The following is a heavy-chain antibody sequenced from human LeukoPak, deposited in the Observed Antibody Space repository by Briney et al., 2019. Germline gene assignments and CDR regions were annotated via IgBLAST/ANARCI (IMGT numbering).Heavy chain of an antibody. Sequence: GGSLRLSCAASGFTFSSYWMHWVRQAPGKGLVWVSRINSDGSSTSYADTVKGRLTISRDNAKNTLYLQMNSLRVEDTAVYYCARGDGYAQRDWGQGTLVTVPS. J-gene: IGHJ4*02. CDR3: ARGDGYAQRD. CDR1: GFTFSSYW. CDR2: INSDGSST. D-gene: IGHD5-12*01. V-gene: IGHV3-74*01.